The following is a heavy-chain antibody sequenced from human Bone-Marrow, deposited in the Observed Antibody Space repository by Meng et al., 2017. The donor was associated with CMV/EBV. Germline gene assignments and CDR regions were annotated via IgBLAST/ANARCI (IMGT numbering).Heavy chain of an antibody. CDR3: ARYSGYDFALDY. Sequence: GGSLRLSCAGSGFTFRSSEMNWVRQAPGKGLEWVSYISSSGSDKYYADSVKGRVTISRDNAKNSLYLQMNSLRAEDTAVYYCARYSGYDFALDYWGQGTLVTVSS. D-gene: IGHD5-12*01. CDR1: GFTFRSSE. CDR2: ISSSGSDK. J-gene: IGHJ4*02. V-gene: IGHV3-48*03.